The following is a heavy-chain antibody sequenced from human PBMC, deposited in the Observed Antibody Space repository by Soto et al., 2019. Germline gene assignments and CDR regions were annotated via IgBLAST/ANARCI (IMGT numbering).Heavy chain of an antibody. D-gene: IGHD1-20*01. CDR3: ARGVGWATPITNFDY. CDR1: GFTFSSYA. CDR2: ISGSGGST. V-gene: IGHV3-23*01. J-gene: IGHJ4*02. Sequence: GGSLRLSCAASGFTFSSYAMSWVRQAPGKGLEWVSAISGSGGSTYYADSVKGRFTISRDNSKNTLYLQMNSLRAEDTAVYYCARGVGWATPITNFDYWGQGTLVTVSS.